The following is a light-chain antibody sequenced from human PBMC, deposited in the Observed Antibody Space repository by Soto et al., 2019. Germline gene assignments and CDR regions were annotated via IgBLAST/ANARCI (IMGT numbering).Light chain of an antibody. J-gene: IGKJ1*01. V-gene: IGKV1-9*01. CDR3: QQVNSFPWT. CDR2: AAS. Sequence: GESVTITCRASQVISTSLAWYQVKPGKAPKLLIYAASTLQSGVPSRFSGSGSGTDFTLTITSLQPEDFATYYCQQVNSFPWTFGQGTKVDIK. CDR1: QVISTS.